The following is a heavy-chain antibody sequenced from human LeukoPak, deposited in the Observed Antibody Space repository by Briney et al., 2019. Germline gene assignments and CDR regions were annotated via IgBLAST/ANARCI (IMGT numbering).Heavy chain of an antibody. Sequence: GGSLRLSCAASGFTFSSYWMHWVRQAPGKGLVWVSRINTDGSSTSYADSVKGRFTISRDNSKNTLYLQMNSLRAEDTAVYYCAKGPTGYSSSWYGDYWGQGTLVTVSS. CDR1: GFTFSSYW. D-gene: IGHD6-13*01. J-gene: IGHJ4*02. V-gene: IGHV3-74*01. CDR2: INTDGSST. CDR3: AKGPTGYSSSWYGDY.